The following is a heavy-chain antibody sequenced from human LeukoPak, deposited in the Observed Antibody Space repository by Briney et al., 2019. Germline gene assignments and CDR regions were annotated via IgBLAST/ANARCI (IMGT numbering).Heavy chain of an antibody. CDR2: IHSSGRT. D-gene: IGHD4-11*01. J-gene: IGHJ4*02. V-gene: IGHV4-59*08. CDR3: ARGLLSTVEY. Sequence: SETLSLTCTVSGGSISSYSWSWIRQPPGKGLEWIGYIHSSGRTNHNPSLKSRVTISVSTSRNQFSLNLSSVTAADTAVYYCARGLLSTVEYWGQGTLVTVSS. CDR1: GGSISSYS.